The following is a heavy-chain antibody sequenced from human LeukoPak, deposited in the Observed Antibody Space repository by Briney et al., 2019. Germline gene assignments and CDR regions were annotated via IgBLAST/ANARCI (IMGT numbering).Heavy chain of an antibody. CDR3: ARVNCWRLPPSSGSCDSPRFDH. CDR1: GDSIFRYY. V-gene: IGHV4-4*07. Sequence: SESLSLTCTDPGDSIFRYYWSCIRQRVGEGLGWVGRIYTSGSTIYNPSTKSRVNMSVATSKNQFSLKWRCVTAADTAVYYCARVNCWRLPPSSGSCDSPRFDHWGQGTLVTVSS. CDR2: IYTSGST. J-gene: IGHJ5*02. D-gene: IGHD2-15*01.